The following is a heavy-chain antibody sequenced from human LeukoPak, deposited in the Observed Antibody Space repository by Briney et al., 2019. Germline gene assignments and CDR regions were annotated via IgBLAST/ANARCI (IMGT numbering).Heavy chain of an antibody. CDR3: ARDADTSEFFSWLDL. CDR1: GFTFSYYG. D-gene: IGHD3-22*01. Sequence: GGSLRLSCAASGFTFSYYGMQWVRQAPGKGLEWVALIWHDGGKRYYADSVKGRFTISRDNSKNTLYLQMTTLRAEDTAVYYCARDADTSEFFSWLDLWGQGTLVTVSS. V-gene: IGHV3-33*01. CDR2: IWHDGGKR. J-gene: IGHJ5*02.